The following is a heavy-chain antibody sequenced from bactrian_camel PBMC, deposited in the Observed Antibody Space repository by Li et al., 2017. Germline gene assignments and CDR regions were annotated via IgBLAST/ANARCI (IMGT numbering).Heavy chain of an antibody. CDR2: QRDAAT. V-gene: IGHV3S63*01. CDR1: RPQPQDTASLYTFDSAC. Sequence: HVQLVESGGDSVMAGGSLRLSCEASRPQPQDTASLYTFDSACMGWFRQAPGKEPEGVAAQRDAATYYADSVKGRFSISRDKAKNQVSLQMTNLNVEDTATYFCVADLPPRVCSSDPLVHRQYNYWGQGTQVTVS. D-gene: IGHD4*01. J-gene: IGHJ4*01. CDR3: VADLPPRVCSSDPLVHRQYNY.